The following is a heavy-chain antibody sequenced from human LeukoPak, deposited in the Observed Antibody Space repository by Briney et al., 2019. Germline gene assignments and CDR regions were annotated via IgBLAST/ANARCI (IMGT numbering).Heavy chain of an antibody. V-gene: IGHV3-43*02. CDR1: GFMFHDYA. CDR3: ARESESSGWYDY. D-gene: IGHD6-19*01. CDR2: ISGDGGST. Sequence: VGSLRLSCAAPGFMFHDYAIHWVRQAPGKGLEWVSLISGDGGSTFYADSVKGRFTISRDNSKNSLYLQMNSLRSDDTALYYCARESESSGWYDYWGQGTQVTVSS. J-gene: IGHJ4*02.